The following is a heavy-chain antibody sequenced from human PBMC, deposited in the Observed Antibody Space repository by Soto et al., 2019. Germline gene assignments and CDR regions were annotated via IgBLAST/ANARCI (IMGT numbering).Heavy chain of an antibody. J-gene: IGHJ4*02. D-gene: IGHD3-10*01. CDR3: PHPGHVLLWFGESKYYCDC. V-gene: IGHV2-5*01. CDR1: GFSLSTSGVG. Sequence: SGPTLVNPTQTLTLTCTFSGFSLSTSGVGVGWIRQPPGKALEWLALIYWNDDKRYSPSLKSRLTITKDTSKNQVVLTMTNMDHVDTATYSCPHPGHVLLWFGESKYYCDCWGKGTLVTVAS. CDR2: IYWNDDK.